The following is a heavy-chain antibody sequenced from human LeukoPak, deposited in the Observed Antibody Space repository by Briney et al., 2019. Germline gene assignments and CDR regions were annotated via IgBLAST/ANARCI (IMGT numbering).Heavy chain of an antibody. D-gene: IGHD5-24*01. CDR3: ANNDYLGY. CDR1: GFTFSSHS. Sequence: GGSLRLSCAASGFTFSSHSINWVRQAPGKGLEWVSSISATSTYIYYADSVKGRFTVSRDNAKNSVYLQMNSLRAEDTAVYYCANNDYLGYWGQGTLVTVSS. CDR2: ISATSTYI. J-gene: IGHJ4*02. V-gene: IGHV3-21*01.